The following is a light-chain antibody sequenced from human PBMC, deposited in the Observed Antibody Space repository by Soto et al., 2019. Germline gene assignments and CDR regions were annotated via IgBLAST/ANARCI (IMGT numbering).Light chain of an antibody. Sequence: DIQMTQSPSTLSASVGDRVTITCRASQSISSWLAWYQQKPGKAPKLLIYKSSSLESGVPSRFSGSGSGPEFTLTISSLQPDDFATDYCQQYNSSPTFGQGTKVEIK. CDR1: QSISSW. CDR2: KSS. V-gene: IGKV1-5*03. CDR3: QQYNSSPT. J-gene: IGKJ1*01.